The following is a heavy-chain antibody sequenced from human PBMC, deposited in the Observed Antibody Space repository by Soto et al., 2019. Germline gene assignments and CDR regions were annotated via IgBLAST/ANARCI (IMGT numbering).Heavy chain of an antibody. CDR3: ARGGGVGVAGSAAFDM. CDR1: GYPVTAYY. J-gene: IGHJ3*02. CDR2: INPATGAA. D-gene: IGHD3-3*01. V-gene: IGHV1-2*02. Sequence: QLHLVQSGAVVKKPGASVTVSCSASGYPVTAYYMHWVRQAPGRGLEWMGGINPATGAAKYTQTCQGRVTMARDTATSTVFMELGGLTSEDPAGFYCARGGGVGVAGSAAFDMWGQGTLVTVSS.